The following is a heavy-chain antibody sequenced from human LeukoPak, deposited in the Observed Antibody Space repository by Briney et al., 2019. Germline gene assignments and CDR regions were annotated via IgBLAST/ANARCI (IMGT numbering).Heavy chain of an antibody. D-gene: IGHD3-22*01. CDR1: GFTFSDYY. CDR3: ARVLHKRNYDSTTYYGY. V-gene: IGHV3-11*04. CDR2: ISSSGSTI. Sequence: GSLRLSCAASGFTFSDYYMSWIRQAPGKGLECVSYISSSGSTIYYADSVKGRFTISRDNAKNSLYLQMNSLRAEDTAVYYCARVLHKRNYDSTTYYGYWGQGTLVTVSS. J-gene: IGHJ4*02.